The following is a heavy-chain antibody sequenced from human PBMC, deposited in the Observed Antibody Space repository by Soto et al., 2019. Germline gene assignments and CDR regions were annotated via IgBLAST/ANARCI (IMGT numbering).Heavy chain of an antibody. J-gene: IGHJ4*02. V-gene: IGHV3-30-3*01. Sequence: QVQLVESGGGVVQPGRSLRLSCAASGFTFSSYAMHWVRQAPGKGLEWVAVISYDGSNKYYADSVKGRFTISRDNSKNTLYLQMNSLRAEDTAVYYCASDNSSGWPGNDYWGQGTLITVSS. CDR3: ASDNSSGWPGNDY. CDR2: ISYDGSNK. CDR1: GFTFSSYA. D-gene: IGHD6-19*01.